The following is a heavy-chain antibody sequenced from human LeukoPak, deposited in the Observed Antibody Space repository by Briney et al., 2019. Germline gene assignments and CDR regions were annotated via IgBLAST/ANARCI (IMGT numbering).Heavy chain of an antibody. CDR3: SNSGYDKGGFDY. V-gene: IGHV3-30*18. CDR1: GFTFSSYG. Sequence: GGSLRLSCEASGFTFSSYGMHWVRQAPGKGLEWVAVISYDGSNKYYADSVKGRFTISRDNSKNTLYLQMNSLRAEDTAVYYCSNSGYDKGGFDYWGQGTLVTVSS. D-gene: IGHD5-12*01. CDR2: ISYDGSNK. J-gene: IGHJ4*02.